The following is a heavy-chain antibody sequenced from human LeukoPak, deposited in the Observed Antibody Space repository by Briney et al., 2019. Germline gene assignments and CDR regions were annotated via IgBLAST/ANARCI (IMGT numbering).Heavy chain of an antibody. CDR1: GGSISSSSYY. V-gene: IGHV4-39*07. D-gene: IGHD3-10*01. CDR3: ARTLYGSGTNWFDP. J-gene: IGHJ5*02. Sequence: SETLSLTCTVSGGSISSSSYYWGWIRQPPGKGLEWIGSIYYSGSTYYNPSLKSRVTISVDTPKNQFSLKLSSVTAADTAVYYCARTLYGSGTNWFDPWGQGTLVTVSS. CDR2: IYYSGST.